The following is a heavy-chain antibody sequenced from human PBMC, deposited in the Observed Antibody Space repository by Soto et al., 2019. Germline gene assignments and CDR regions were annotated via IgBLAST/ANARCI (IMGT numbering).Heavy chain of an antibody. V-gene: IGHV3-11*05. CDR3: ARDSVYYGDYELNYFDY. CDR2: MSSSSSYT. CDR1: GFTFSDYY. Sequence: QVQLVESGGGLVKPGGSLRLSCAASGFTFSDYYMSWIRQAPGKGLEWVSYMSSSSSYTNYADSVKGRFTISRDNPKNSLYLQMNSLRAEDTAVYYCARDSVYYGDYELNYFDYWGQGTLVTVSS. D-gene: IGHD4-17*01. J-gene: IGHJ4*02.